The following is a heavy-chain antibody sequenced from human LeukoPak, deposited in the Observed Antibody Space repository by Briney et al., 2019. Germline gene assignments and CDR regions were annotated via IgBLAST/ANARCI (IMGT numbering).Heavy chain of an antibody. D-gene: IGHD3/OR15-3a*01. CDR1: GFTFSGYS. CDR3: AKDRTGSWTFDY. V-gene: IGHV3-30*02. J-gene: IGHJ4*02. CDR2: ISYDGTIK. Sequence: PGGSLRLSCAVSGFTFSGYSMHWVRQAPGKGLEWVAFISYDGTIKRYGDSVKGRFTISRDNSKNTLYLQMDSLRAEDTAVYYCAKDRTGSWTFDYWGQGTLVTVSS.